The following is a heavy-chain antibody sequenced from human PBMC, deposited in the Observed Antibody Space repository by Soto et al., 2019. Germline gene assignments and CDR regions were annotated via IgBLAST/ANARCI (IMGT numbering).Heavy chain of an antibody. CDR3: ARVRPLVRGVINGWFDP. Sequence: SETLSLTCAVSGGSVSSTNWWTWVRQSPGKGLEWIGDIYYSGTATYNPSLKSRVTISVDTSKNQFSLKLSSVTAADTAVYYCARVRPLVRGVINGWFDPWGQGTLVTVSS. J-gene: IGHJ5*02. D-gene: IGHD3-10*01. CDR2: IYYSGTA. CDR1: GGSVSSTNW. V-gene: IGHV4-4*02.